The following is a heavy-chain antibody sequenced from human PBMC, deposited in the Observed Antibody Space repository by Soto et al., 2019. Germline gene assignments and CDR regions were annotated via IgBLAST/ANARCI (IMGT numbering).Heavy chain of an antibody. J-gene: IGHJ3*02. Sequence: QVQLQESGPGLVKPSETLSLTCTVSSGSISTYYWSWIRQPPGKGLEWIGYVYYSGYTNYNPSLKSRVTISVSTSKNQFPLKLTSVTAAETAVYYCARGLYGDYSWEASDIWGQGTMFTVSS. V-gene: IGHV4-59*01. CDR2: VYYSGYT. D-gene: IGHD4-17*01. CDR1: SGSISTYY. CDR3: ARGLYGDYSWEASDI.